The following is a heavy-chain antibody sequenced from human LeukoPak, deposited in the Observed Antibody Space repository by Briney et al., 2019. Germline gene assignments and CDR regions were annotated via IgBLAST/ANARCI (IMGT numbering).Heavy chain of an antibody. V-gene: IGHV1-24*01. CDR2: FDTEDGET. Sequence: GASVKVSCKVSGYTLTELSMHWVRQAPGKGLEWMGGFDTEDGETIYAQKFQGRVTMTEDTSTDTAYMELSSLRSEDTAVYYCATGLSYYDFWSGRIYWGQGTLVTVSS. CDR1: GYTLTELS. D-gene: IGHD3-3*01. CDR3: ATGLSYYDFWSGRIY. J-gene: IGHJ4*02.